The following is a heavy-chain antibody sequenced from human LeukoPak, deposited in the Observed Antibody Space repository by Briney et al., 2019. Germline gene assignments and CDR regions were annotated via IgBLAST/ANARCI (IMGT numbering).Heavy chain of an antibody. D-gene: IGHD3-10*01. CDR3: AREFDVTMVREPSGYYYGMDV. CDR1: GFTFSDYY. Sequence: GGSLRLSCAASGFTFSDYYMSWIRQAPGKGLEWVSYISSSGSTIYYVDSVKGRFTISRDNAKNSLYLQMNSLRAEDTAVYYCAREFDVTMVREPSGYYYGMDVWGQGATVTVSS. CDR2: ISSSGSTI. J-gene: IGHJ6*02. V-gene: IGHV3-11*01.